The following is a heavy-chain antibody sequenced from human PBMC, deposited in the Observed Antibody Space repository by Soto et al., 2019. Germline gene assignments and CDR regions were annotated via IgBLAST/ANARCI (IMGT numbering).Heavy chain of an antibody. Sequence: GGSLRLSCAASGFTFSSYSMNWVRQAPGKGLEWVSSISSSSSYIYYADSVKGRFTISRDSAKNSLYLQMNSLRAEDTAVYYCARDPYSSYYYDSSGYPRPYYYGMDVWGQGTTVTVSS. D-gene: IGHD3-22*01. V-gene: IGHV3-21*01. J-gene: IGHJ6*02. CDR2: ISSSSSYI. CDR3: ARDPYSSYYYDSSGYPRPYYYGMDV. CDR1: GFTFSSYS.